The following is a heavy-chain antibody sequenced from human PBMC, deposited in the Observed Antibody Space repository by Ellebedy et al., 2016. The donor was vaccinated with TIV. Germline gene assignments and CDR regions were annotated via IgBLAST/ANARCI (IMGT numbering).Heavy chain of an antibody. CDR3: ARTAAAGTALGDY. CDR1: GYTLTNYG. J-gene: IGHJ4*02. V-gene: IGHV1-18*01. D-gene: IGHD6-13*01. Sequence: AASVKVSCKASGYTLTNYGISWVRQAPGQGLEWMGWISGYNGDTNYAQQFQGILTLTTDTSTSTAYMELRSLTSDDPAVYFCARTAAAGTALGDYWGQGTLVTVSS. CDR2: ISGYNGDT.